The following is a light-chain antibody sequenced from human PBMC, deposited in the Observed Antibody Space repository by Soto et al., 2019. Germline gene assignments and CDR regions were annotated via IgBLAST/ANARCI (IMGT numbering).Light chain of an antibody. J-gene: IGLJ7*01. Sequence: QSVLTQSSSASASLGSSVKLTCTLSSGHSSYIIAWHQQQPGKAPRYLMKLEGSGSYNKGSGVPDRFSGSSSGADRYLTISNLRFEDEADYYCETWDSNIHAVFGGGTQLTVL. CDR1: SGHSSYI. CDR2: LEGSGSY. V-gene: IGLV4-60*02. CDR3: ETWDSNIHAV.